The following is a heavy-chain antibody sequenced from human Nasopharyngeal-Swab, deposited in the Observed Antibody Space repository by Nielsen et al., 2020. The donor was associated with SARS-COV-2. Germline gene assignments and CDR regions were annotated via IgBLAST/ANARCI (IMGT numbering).Heavy chain of an antibody. CDR2: ISASDGST. J-gene: IGHJ3*02. Sequence: GGSLRLSCIASGFTFNIYAMAWVRRTPGRGLQWVSGISASDGSTYYTDSVKGRFAVSRDNSRNTLYLQMHSLRVEDTALYYCAKDDVVRGDAFDIWGQGTMVTVSS. CDR3: AKDDVVRGDAFDI. V-gene: IGHV3-23*01. D-gene: IGHD3-10*01. CDR1: GFTFNIYA.